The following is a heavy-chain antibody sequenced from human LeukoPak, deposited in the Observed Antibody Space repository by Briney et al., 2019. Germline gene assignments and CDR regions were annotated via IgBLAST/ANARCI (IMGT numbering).Heavy chain of an antibody. Sequence: GGSLRLSCAASGLTLSTHWMSWVRQAPGKGLEWVANIKGDGSQNSYVDSVRGRFTISRDNAKNSVYLQMNSLIVEDTAVYYCVRDWGDSGDRGHDWNHWGQGTLVTVSS. CDR1: GLTLSTHW. J-gene: IGHJ5*02. V-gene: IGHV3-7*01. CDR3: VRDWGDSGDRGHDWNH. CDR2: IKGDGSQN. D-gene: IGHD5-18*01.